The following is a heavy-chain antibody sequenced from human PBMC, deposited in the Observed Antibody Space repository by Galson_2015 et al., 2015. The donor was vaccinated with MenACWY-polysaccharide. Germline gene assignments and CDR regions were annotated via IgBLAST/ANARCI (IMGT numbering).Heavy chain of an antibody. D-gene: IGHD3-3*01. CDR3: AKDGYYDFWSGYPWDYYGMDV. CDR1: GFTFSSYG. CDR2: ISHDGSNK. V-gene: IGHV3-30*18. J-gene: IGHJ6*02. Sequence: SLRLSCAASGFTFSSYGMHWVRQAPGKGLEWVAVISHDGSNKYYADSVKGRFTISRDNSKNTLYLQMNSLRAEDTAVYYCAKDGYYDFWSGYPWDYYGMDVWGQGTTVTVSS.